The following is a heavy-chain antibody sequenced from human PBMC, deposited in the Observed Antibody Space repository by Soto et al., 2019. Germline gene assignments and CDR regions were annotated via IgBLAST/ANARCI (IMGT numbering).Heavy chain of an antibody. J-gene: IGHJ5*02. V-gene: IGHV1-18*01. D-gene: IGHD2-2*01. Sequence: ASVKFSCKASGYTFTRYTMNWVRQAPGQRLEWMGWISAYNGNTNYAQKFQGRVSMTTDTSTTTAYMELRSLRSDDTAVYYCARVVPGAEAWFGPWGQGTLVTVSS. CDR3: ARVVPGAEAWFGP. CDR1: GYTFTRYT. CDR2: ISAYNGNT.